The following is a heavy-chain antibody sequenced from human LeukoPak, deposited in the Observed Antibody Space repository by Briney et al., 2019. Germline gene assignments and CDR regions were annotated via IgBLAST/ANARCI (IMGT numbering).Heavy chain of an antibody. CDR2: INPKNGET. D-gene: IGHD1-26*01. J-gene: IGHJ6*02. Sequence: ASVKVSCKASGYSFTGYYMHWVRQARGQGLEWMGWINPKNGETHHAQRFQGRVTMTRNTSISTAYMELSSLRSEDTAVYYCARADYSGSSWILNHYYYGMDVWGQGTTVTVSS. CDR1: GYSFTGYY. V-gene: IGHV1-2*02. CDR3: ARADYSGSSWILNHYYYGMDV.